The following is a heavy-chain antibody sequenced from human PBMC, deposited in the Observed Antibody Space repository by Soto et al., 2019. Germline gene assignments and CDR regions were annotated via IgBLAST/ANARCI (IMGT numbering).Heavy chain of an antibody. Sequence: PSETLSLTCTVSGGSISSYYWTGIRQPPGKVLECIGYIYYSGSTYYNPSLKSRVTISVDTCKNHFSLKLNPVTAADPALSSCARRTVPKIYYYGMDVWGQGPTVTASS. J-gene: IGHJ6*02. CDR2: IYYSGST. CDR1: GGSISSYY. V-gene: IGHV4-59*01. D-gene: IGHD4-17*01. CDR3: ARRTVPKIYYYGMDV.